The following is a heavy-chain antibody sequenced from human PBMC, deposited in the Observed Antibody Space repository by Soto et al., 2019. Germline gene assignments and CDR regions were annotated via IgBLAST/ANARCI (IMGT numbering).Heavy chain of an antibody. CDR3: ARMDIVGQYN. D-gene: IGHD2-2*03. Sequence: EVQLLEFGGGLVQPGGSLRLSCAASGISFSAYAMSWVRQAPEKGLEWVSGISGSGASTYYADSVKGRFTMSRDNSKSTVYLQMNSLRGEDTAVYYCARMDIVGQYNWGQGTLVTVSP. CDR2: ISGSGAST. J-gene: IGHJ4*02. CDR1: GISFSAYA. V-gene: IGHV3-23*01.